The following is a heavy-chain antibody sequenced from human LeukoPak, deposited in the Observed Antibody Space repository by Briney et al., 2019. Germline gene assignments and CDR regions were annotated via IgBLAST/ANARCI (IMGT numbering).Heavy chain of an antibody. Sequence: ASVKVSCKASGYTFTSYGISWVRQAPGQGLEWMGWISAYNGNTNYAQKLQGRVTMTTDTSTSTAYMELRSLRSDDTAVYYCARDLHDTYYYGSGGYSYYFDYWGQGTLVTVSS. CDR2: ISAYNGNT. CDR3: ARDLHDTYYYGSGGYSYYFDY. CDR1: GYTFTSYG. D-gene: IGHD3-10*01. V-gene: IGHV1-18*01. J-gene: IGHJ4*02.